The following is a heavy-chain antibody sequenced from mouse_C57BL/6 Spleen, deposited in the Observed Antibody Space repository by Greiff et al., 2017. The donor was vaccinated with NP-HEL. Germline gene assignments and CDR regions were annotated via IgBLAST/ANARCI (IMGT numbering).Heavy chain of an antibody. CDR3: ARHELTGYYFDY. CDR1: GFTFSSYG. Sequence: EVQRVESGGDLVKPGGSLKLSCAASGFTFSSYGMSWVRQTPDKRLEWVATISSGGSYTYYPDSVKGRFTISRDNAKNTLYLQMSSLKSEDTAMYYCARHELTGYYFDYWGQGTTLTVSS. V-gene: IGHV5-6*01. D-gene: IGHD4-1*01. J-gene: IGHJ2*01. CDR2: ISSGGSYT.